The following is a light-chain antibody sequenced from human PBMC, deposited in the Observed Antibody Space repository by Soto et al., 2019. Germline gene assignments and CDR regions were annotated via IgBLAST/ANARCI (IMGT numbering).Light chain of an antibody. J-gene: IGLJ2*01. CDR1: SSNIGAGYD. CDR3: QSYDSSLSVV. Sequence: QSVLTQPPSVSGAPGQRVTISCTGSSSNIGAGYDVHWYQQLPGTAPKLLIYGNSTRPSGVPDRFSGSKSGTSASLAITGLQAEYEADYYCQSYDSSLSVVFGGGTKVTVL. V-gene: IGLV1-40*01. CDR2: GNS.